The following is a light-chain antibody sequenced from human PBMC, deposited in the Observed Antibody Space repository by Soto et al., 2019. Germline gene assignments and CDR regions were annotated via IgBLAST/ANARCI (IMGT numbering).Light chain of an antibody. J-gene: IGKJ2*01. Sequence: DIQMTQSPSSLSASVGDRVTITCQASQDINKNLIWYQQKPGKAPKLLIYDASDLETGVPSRFSGSGSGTGFTFTISSLQPEDFATYYCQQYNSYSPYTFGQGTKLEIK. CDR2: DAS. CDR1: QDINKN. CDR3: QQYNSYSPYT. V-gene: IGKV1-33*01.